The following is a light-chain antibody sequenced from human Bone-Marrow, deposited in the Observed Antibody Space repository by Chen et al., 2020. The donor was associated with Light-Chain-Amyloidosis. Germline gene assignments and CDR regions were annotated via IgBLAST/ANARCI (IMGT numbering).Light chain of an antibody. CDR3: YSTDNSGDRKGV. J-gene: IGLJ3*02. CDR1: GLSKKY. V-gene: IGLV3-10*01. Sequence: SYELTQPPSVSVSPGQTASITCSDDGLSKKYVYWYQQKSGQAPVLVMYEDSKRPSGISDRFSGSSSGTVATLTITGAQVEDEADYYCYSTDNSGDRKGVFGGGTKLTVL. CDR2: EDS.